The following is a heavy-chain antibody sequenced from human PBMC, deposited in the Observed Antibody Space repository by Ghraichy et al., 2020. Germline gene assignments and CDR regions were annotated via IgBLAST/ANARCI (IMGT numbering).Heavy chain of an antibody. J-gene: IGHJ5*02. CDR3: ARLYDT. CDR2: IKPDGSEQ. CDR1: GFTFSGYW. Sequence: GESLNISCAASGFTFSGYWMTWVRQAPGKGLEWVANIKPDGSEQYYVDSVEGRFTISRDNAKNTLFLQMNSLRAEDTAVYYCARLYDTWGQGSLVIVSS. V-gene: IGHV3-7*01.